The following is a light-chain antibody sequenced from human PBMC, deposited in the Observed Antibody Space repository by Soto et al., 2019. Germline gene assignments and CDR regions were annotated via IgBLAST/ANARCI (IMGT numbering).Light chain of an antibody. CDR1: SSNIGAGYD. CDR3: QSYDSSLSGYWV. CDR2: GNS. Sequence: QSVLTQPPSVSGAPGQRVTISCTGSSSNIGAGYDVHWYQQLPGTAPKLLVYGNSNRPSGVPDRFSVSKSGTSASLAITGVQAEDEADYYCQSYDSSLSGYWVFGGGTKLTVL. V-gene: IGLV1-40*01. J-gene: IGLJ3*02.